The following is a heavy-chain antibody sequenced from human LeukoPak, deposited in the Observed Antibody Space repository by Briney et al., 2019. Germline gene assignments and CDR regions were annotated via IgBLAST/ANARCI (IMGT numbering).Heavy chain of an antibody. Sequence: ASVKVSCTASGYTFTGYYMHWVRQAPGQGLEWMGRINPNSGGTNYAQKFQGRVTVTRDTSISTAYMELSRLRSDDTAVYYCARARLVYDSSGYYSHWGQGTLVTVSS. D-gene: IGHD3-22*01. J-gene: IGHJ4*02. V-gene: IGHV1-2*06. CDR3: ARARLVYDSSGYYSH. CDR1: GYTFTGYY. CDR2: INPNSGGT.